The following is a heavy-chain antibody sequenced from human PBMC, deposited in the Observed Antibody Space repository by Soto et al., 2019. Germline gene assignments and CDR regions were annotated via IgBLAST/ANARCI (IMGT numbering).Heavy chain of an antibody. D-gene: IGHD3-3*01. CDR2: INHSGST. J-gene: IGHJ4*02. V-gene: IGHV4-34*01. CDR1: GGSFSGYY. CDR3: ATLLRFLEWLPRKSDY. Sequence: SETLSLTCAVYGGSFSGYYWSWIRQPPGKGLEWIGEINHSGSTNYNPSLKSRVTISVDTSKNQFSLKLSSVTAADTAVYYCATLLRFLEWLPRKSDYWGQGTLVTVSS.